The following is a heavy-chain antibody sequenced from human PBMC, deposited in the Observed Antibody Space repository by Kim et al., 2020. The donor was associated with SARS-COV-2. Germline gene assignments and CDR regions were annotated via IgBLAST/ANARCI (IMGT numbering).Heavy chain of an antibody. CDR3: ATSNCAGDCYSPVFEI. V-gene: IGHV5-51*01. D-gene: IGHD2-21*02. CDR1: QHIFSTYW. CDR2: IYPGDSDT. J-gene: IGHJ3*02. Sequence: GESLKISCQGSQHIFSTYWIAWVRQMPGKGLEWMGIIYPGDSDTKYSPSFQGQVTITTDKSISTAYIQWSSLKASDTAMYYCATSNCAGDCYSPVFEIWGQGTVVTVSS.